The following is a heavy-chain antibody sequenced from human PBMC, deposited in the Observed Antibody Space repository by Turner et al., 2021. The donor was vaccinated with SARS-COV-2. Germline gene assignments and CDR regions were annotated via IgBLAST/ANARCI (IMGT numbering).Heavy chain of an antibody. CDR3: AGEVVVLTTTHYGMDV. J-gene: IGHJ6*02. V-gene: IGHV4-39*01. D-gene: IGHD1-26*01. Sequence: QLQLQASCPGLVQPSESLSLTCTVTGRSISSSSYYWGWIRQRPGTGLEWIWSIYYSGSTYYNPSLKSRVTISVDTSKNQFSLKLSSVTAADTAVYYCAGEVVVLTTTHYGMDVWGQGTTVTVSS. CDR1: GRSISSSSYY. CDR2: IYYSGST.